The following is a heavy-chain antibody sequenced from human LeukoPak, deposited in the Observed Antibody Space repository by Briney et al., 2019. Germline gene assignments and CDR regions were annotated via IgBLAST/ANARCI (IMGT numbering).Heavy chain of an antibody. D-gene: IGHD5-18*01. J-gene: IGHJ4*02. CDR1: GYTFTSYG. CDR3: AKEKNGYSYGNFDY. V-gene: IGHV1-18*01. CDR2: ISAYNGNT. Sequence: ASVKVSCKASGYTFTSYGISWVRQAPGQGLEWMGWISAYNGNTNYAQKLQGRVTMTTDTSTSTAYMELRSLRSDGTAVYHCAKEKNGYSYGNFDYWGQGTLVTVSS.